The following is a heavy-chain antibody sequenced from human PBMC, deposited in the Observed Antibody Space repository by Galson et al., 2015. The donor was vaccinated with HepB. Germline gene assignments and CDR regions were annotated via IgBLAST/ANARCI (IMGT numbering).Heavy chain of an antibody. CDR1: GFTFSSYW. Sequence: SLRLSCAASGFTFSSYWMSWVRQAPGKGLEWVSNIKQDGKNKGYVDSVKGRFTISKDNSKNTPYLQMNSLRVEDTAVYYCGRDLSFNGDYAVDSLGQGTRIPVPS. D-gene: IGHD4-17*01. CDR2: IKQDGKNK. CDR3: GRDLSFNGDYAVDS. J-gene: IGHJ5*01. V-gene: IGHV3-7*01.